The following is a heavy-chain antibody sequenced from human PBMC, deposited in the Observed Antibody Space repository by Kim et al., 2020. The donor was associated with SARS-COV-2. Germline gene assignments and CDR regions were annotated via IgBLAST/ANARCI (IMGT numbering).Heavy chain of an antibody. CDR3: ATLSWVYGDYYYFDY. CDR2: ISAYNGNT. J-gene: IGHJ4*02. CDR1: GYTFTSYG. Sequence: ASVKVSCKASGYTFTSYGISWVRQAPGQGLEWMGWISAYNGNTNYAQKLQGRVTMTTDTSPSTAYMELRSLRSDDTAVYYCATLSWVYGDYYYFDYWGQGTLVTVSS. D-gene: IGHD4-17*01. V-gene: IGHV1-18*04.